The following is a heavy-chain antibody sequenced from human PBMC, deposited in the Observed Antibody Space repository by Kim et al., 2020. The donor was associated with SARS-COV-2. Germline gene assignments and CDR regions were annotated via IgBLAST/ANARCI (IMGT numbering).Heavy chain of an antibody. CDR1: GFTFSSYA. Sequence: GGSLRLSCAASGFTFSSYAMSWVRQAPGKGLEWVSAISGSGGSTYYADSVKGRFTISRDNSKNTLYLQMNSLRAEDTAVYYCAKVYSVGFGELFPFDYWGQGTLVTVSS. D-gene: IGHD3-10*01. CDR2: ISGSGGST. CDR3: AKVYSVGFGELFPFDY. V-gene: IGHV3-23*01. J-gene: IGHJ4*02.